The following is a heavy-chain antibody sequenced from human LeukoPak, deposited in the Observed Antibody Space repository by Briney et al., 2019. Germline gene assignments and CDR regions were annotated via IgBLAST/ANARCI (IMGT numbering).Heavy chain of an antibody. D-gene: IGHD5-12*01. CDR3: AREATYRDFDY. CDR2: TNPNSGDT. J-gene: IGHJ4*02. V-gene: IGHV1-2*02. Sequence: GASVKVSCKASGYIFAAYYVHWVRQAPGQGLEWMGWTNPNSGDTNYAQKFQGRVTMTRDTSTAYMDLRSLRSDDTAVYYCAREATYRDFDYWGQGTLVTVSS. CDR1: GYIFAAYY.